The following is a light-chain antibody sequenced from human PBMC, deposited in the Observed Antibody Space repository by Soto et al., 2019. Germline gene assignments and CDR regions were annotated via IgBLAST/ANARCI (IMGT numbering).Light chain of an antibody. CDR3: QQRSNWPPIT. J-gene: IGKJ5*01. V-gene: IGKV3-11*01. Sequence: EIVFTHSPGTLSWSRGERATLSCRASQSVSSYIAWYQQKPGQDPRLLLYAASTRATGIPARFSGSGSGTDFTLTISSLEPADFAVYYCQQRSNWPPITFGQGTRLEIK. CDR1: QSVSSY. CDR2: AAS.